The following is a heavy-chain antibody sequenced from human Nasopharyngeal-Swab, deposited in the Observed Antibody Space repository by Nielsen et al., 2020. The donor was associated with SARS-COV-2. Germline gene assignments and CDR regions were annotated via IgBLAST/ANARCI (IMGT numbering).Heavy chain of an antibody. CDR2: IIPILGIA. CDR3: ASSITMVRGVITVSVAFDI. V-gene: IGHV1-69*02. Sequence: WVRQAPGQGLEWMGRIIPILGIANYAQKFQGRVTITADKSTSTAYMELSSLRSEDTAVYYCASSITMVRGVITVSVAFDIWGQGTMVTVSS. D-gene: IGHD3-10*01. J-gene: IGHJ3*02.